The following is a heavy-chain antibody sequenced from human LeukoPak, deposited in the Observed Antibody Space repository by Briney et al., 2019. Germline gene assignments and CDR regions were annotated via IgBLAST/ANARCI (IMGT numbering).Heavy chain of an antibody. D-gene: IGHD3-10*01. V-gene: IGHV3-21*01. CDR3: ARGREVLLWFGELGYYFDY. CDR1: GFTFSSYS. Sequence: GGSLILSCAASGFTFSSYSMNWVRQAPGKGLEWVSSISSSSSYIYYADSVKGRFTISRDNAKNSLYLQMNSLRAEDTAVYYCARGREVLLWFGELGYYFDYWGQGTLVTVSS. J-gene: IGHJ4*02. CDR2: ISSSSSYI.